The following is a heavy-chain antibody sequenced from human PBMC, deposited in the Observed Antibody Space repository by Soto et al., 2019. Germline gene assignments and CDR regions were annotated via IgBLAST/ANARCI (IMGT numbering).Heavy chain of an antibody. D-gene: IGHD3-22*01. CDR3: ARDQGPFYYDSSGTFDY. J-gene: IGHJ4*02. Sequence: ASVKVSCKASGYTFTGYYMHWVRQAPGQGLEWMGWINPNSGGTNYAQKFQGRVTMTRDTSISTAYMELSRLRSDDTAVYYCARDQGPFYYDSSGTFDYWGQGTLVTVSS. CDR1: GYTFTGYY. CDR2: INPNSGGT. V-gene: IGHV1-2*02.